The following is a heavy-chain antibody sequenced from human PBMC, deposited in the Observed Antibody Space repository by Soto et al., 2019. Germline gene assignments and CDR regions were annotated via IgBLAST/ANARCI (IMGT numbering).Heavy chain of an antibody. CDR3: ARVYPLWTAAGDY. CDR1: GFTFSSYS. D-gene: IGHD6-13*01. J-gene: IGHJ4*02. CDR2: ISSSSSTI. V-gene: IGHV3-48*01. Sequence: EVQLVESGGGLVQPGGSLRLSCAASGFTFSSYSMNWVRQAPGKGLEWVSYISSSSSTIYYADSVKGRFTISRDNAKNSRYLQMNSLRAEDTAVYYCARVYPLWTAAGDYWGQGTLVTVSS.